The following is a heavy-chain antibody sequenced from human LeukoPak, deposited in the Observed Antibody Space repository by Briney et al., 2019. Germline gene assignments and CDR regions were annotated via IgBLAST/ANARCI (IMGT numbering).Heavy chain of an antibody. CDR1: GYSFVSHW. D-gene: IGHD3-9*01. CDR3: ARRGGHYDILTGYYESEHFDY. V-gene: IGHV5-51*01. J-gene: IGHJ4*02. Sequence: GESLKISCKASGYSFVSHWIVWVRQMPGKGLEWLGIIYPGDSDTRYSPSFQGQVTISADKSISTAYLQWNSLRASDTAMYYCARRGGHYDILTGYYESEHFDYWGQGTLVTVSS. CDR2: IYPGDSDT.